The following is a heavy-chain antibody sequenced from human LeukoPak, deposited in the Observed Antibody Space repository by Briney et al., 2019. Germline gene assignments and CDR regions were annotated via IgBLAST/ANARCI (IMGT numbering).Heavy chain of an antibody. CDR3: ASQTITPHAFDI. CDR1: GGSISGSSYY. CDR2: IFYSGSS. J-gene: IGHJ3*02. Sequence: PSETLSLTCTVSGGSISGSSYYWGWIRQPPGKGLEWTGSIFYSGSSYYNPSLKSRVTISVDTSKNQFSLKLRSVTAADTAVYYCASQTITPHAFDIWGQGTMVTVSS. V-gene: IGHV4-39*07. D-gene: IGHD5-12*01.